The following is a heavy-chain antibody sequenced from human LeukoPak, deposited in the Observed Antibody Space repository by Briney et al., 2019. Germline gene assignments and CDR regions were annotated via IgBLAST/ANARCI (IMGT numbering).Heavy chain of an antibody. J-gene: IGHJ5*02. V-gene: IGHV3-48*01. CDR1: GFNFHSYS. CDR2: ITTTSSSL. D-gene: IGHD4-17*01. CDR3: AKDRADNGDRLRFDP. Sequence: SGGSLRLSCAASGFNFHSYSMTWVRQAPGKGLEWISYITTTSSSLYYADSVKGRFTISRDNAKNSLYLQMDSLRAEDTAVYYCAKDRADNGDRLRFDPWGQGTLVTVSS.